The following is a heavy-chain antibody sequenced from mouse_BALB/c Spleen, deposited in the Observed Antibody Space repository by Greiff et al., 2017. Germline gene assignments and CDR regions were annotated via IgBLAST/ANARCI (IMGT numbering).Heavy chain of an antibody. Sequence: VQLKESGPELVKPGASVKVSCKASGYAFTSYNMYWVKQSHGKSLEWIGYIDPYNGGTSYNQKFKGKATLTVDKSSSTAYMHLNSLTSEDSAVYYCARRLAERSLYFDYWGQGTTLTVSS. CDR2: IDPYNGGT. D-gene: IGHD6-1*01. CDR1: GYAFTSYN. V-gene: IGHV1S135*01. CDR3: ARRLAERSLYFDY. J-gene: IGHJ2*01.